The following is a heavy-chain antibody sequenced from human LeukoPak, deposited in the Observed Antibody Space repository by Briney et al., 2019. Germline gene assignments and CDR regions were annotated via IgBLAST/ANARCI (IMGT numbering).Heavy chain of an antibody. CDR3: ATLLDSFWSGHSVPPEDY. CDR2: IRPENDVP. Sequence: GASVRVSCKLSENRLTQLPMHWVRQAPGEGREGVGGIRPENDVPIYAQKFQGRVAITTDTSTDTAYMELRSLKSDDTAVYFCATLLDSFWSGHSVPPEDYWGQGTLVTVSS. V-gene: IGHV1-24*01. CDR1: ENRLTQLP. D-gene: IGHD3/OR15-3a*01. J-gene: IGHJ4*02.